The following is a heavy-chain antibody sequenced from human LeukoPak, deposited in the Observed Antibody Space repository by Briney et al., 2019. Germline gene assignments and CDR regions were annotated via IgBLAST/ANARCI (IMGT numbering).Heavy chain of an antibody. J-gene: IGHJ6*02. D-gene: IGHD4-17*01. V-gene: IGHV1-18*01. CDR3: ARRAYGDYDYYYGMDV. Sequence: ASVKVSCKASGYTFTSYGISWVRQAPGQGLEWMGWISAYNGNTNYAQKLQGRVTMTTGTSTSTAYMELRSLRSDDTAVYYRARRAYGDYDYYYGMDVWGQGTTVTVSS. CDR1: GYTFTSYG. CDR2: ISAYNGNT.